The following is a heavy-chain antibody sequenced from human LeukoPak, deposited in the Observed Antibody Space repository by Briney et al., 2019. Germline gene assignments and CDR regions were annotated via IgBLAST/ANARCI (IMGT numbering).Heavy chain of an antibody. CDR2: ISSSGSTI. V-gene: IGHV3-48*04. J-gene: IGHJ3*02. D-gene: IGHD4-17*01. CDR1: GFTFSSYS. CDR3: ARFDDYGDYVAFDI. Sequence: GGSLRLSCAASGFTFSSYSMNWVRQAPGKGLEWVSYISSSGSTIYYADSVKGRFTISRDNAKNSLYLQMNSLRAEDTAVYYCARFDDYGDYVAFDIWGQGTMVTVSS.